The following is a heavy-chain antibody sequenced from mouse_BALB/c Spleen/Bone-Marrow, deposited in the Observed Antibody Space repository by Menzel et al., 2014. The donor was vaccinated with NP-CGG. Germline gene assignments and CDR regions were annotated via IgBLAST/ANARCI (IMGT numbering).Heavy chain of an antibody. CDR2: ISNGGGST. D-gene: IGHD2-1*01. CDR3: ARHLYGNYGAMDY. V-gene: IGHV5-12*02. Sequence: EVMPVESGGGLVQPGGSLKLSCATSGFTFSDYYMYWVRQTPEKRLEWVAYISNGGGSTYYPDTVKGRFTISRDNAKNPLFLQMGRPKSEDTAMYYCARHLYGNYGAMDYWGQGTSVTVSS. CDR1: GFTFSDYY. J-gene: IGHJ4*01.